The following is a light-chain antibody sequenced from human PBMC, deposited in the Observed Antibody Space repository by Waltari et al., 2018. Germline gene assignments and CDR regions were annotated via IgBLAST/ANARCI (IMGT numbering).Light chain of an antibody. CDR3: QQSYSTLL. J-gene: IGKJ4*01. Sequence: DIQMTQSPSSLSASVGDRVTIPCRASHSISIYLNWYQQKPGKAPKLLIYAASSLQSGVPSMFSGSGSGTDFTLTISSLQPEDFATYYCQQSYSTLLFGGGTKVEIK. V-gene: IGKV1-39*01. CDR1: HSISIY. CDR2: AAS.